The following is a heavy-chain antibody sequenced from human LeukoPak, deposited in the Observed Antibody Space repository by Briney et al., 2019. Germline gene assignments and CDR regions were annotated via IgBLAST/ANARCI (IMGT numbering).Heavy chain of an antibody. CDR1: GFTFSSSS. V-gene: IGHV3-48*01. J-gene: IGHJ4*02. CDR3: ARDATPSGIYGTYFDY. Sequence: PGGSLRLSCAASGFTFSSSSMNWVRQAPGKGLEWVSYISSSSSPIYYADSVKGRFTISRDSAKKSLYLQMYSLRAEDTAVYYCARDATPSGIYGTYFDYWGQGTLVTVSS. D-gene: IGHD1-26*01. CDR2: ISSSSSPI.